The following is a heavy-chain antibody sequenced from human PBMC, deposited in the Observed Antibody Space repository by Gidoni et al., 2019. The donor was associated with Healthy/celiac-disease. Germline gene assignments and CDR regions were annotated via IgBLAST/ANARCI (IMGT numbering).Heavy chain of an antibody. V-gene: IGHV1-69*01. CDR3: ARKRADGGSYKYYYYYGMDV. CDR2: IIPIFGTA. J-gene: IGHJ6*02. D-gene: IGHD1-26*01. CDR1: GGTFSSYD. Sequence: QVQLVQSGAEVKKPGSSVKVSCKASGGTFSSYDISWVRQAPGQGLEWMGGIIPIFGTANYAQKFQGRVTITADESTSTAYMELSSLRSEDTAVYYCARKRADGGSYKYYYYYGMDVWGQGTTVTVSS.